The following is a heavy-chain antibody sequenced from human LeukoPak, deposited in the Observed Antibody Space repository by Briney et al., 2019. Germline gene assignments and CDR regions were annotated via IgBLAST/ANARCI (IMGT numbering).Heavy chain of an antibody. CDR1: GYSISSGYY. CDR2: IYHSGST. CDR3: ARDLYSSGWGYFDY. J-gene: IGHJ4*02. V-gene: IGHV4-38-2*02. Sequence: SETLSLTCTISGYSISSGYYWGLIRQPPGKGLEWIGSIYHSGSTYYNPPLKSRVTISLDTSENQFSLKLSSVTAADTAVYYCARDLYSSGWGYFDYWGQGTLVTVSS. D-gene: IGHD6-19*01.